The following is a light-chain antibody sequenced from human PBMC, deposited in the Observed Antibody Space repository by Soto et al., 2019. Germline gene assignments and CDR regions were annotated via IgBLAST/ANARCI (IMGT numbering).Light chain of an antibody. CDR2: DVS. Sequence: QSALTQPPSVAGSPGQSVTISCTGTSSDIGGYNDVSWYQQLPGKAPKLMIYDVSKRPSGVPDRFSGTNSGNTASLTISGLKDEDEADYCFSSYAGTTHVFGTGTKVTVL. V-gene: IGLV2-11*01. J-gene: IGLJ1*01. CDR3: SSYAGTTHV. CDR1: SSDIGGYND.